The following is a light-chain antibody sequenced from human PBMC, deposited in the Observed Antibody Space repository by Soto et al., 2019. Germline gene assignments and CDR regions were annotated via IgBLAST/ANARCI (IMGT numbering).Light chain of an antibody. CDR1: QTVTSY. J-gene: IGKJ4*01. CDR2: AAS. CDR3: QPYNNWPLN. V-gene: IGKV1-39*01. Sequence: DVQMTQSPSSLSASVGDSLTLTCRASQTVTSYLNWYQQKPGKAPKLLIYAASTLQSGVPSRFSGSGSGTEFTLTIISLQPEDFATYYCQPYNNWPLNFGGGTKV.